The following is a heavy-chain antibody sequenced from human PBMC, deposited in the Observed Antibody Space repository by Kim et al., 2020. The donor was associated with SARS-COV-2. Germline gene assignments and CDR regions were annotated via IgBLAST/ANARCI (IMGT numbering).Heavy chain of an antibody. J-gene: IGHJ6*02. CDR3: ARFPSDYGMDV. V-gene: IGHV1-69*13. CDR1: GCTFSSHA. CDR2: IIPISGTT. Sequence: SVKVSCKASGCTFSSHAISWVRQAPGQGLEWMGGIIPISGTTNYAQKFQGRVTITADESTSTAYMELSSLRSEDTAVYYCARFPSDYGMDVWGQGTTVTVSS.